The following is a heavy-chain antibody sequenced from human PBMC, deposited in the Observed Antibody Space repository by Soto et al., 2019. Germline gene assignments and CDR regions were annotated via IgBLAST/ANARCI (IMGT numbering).Heavy chain of an antibody. CDR1: GGSISGHY. V-gene: IGHV4-4*07. CDR3: AREKDYYFSALDV. CDR2: IYSTGST. Sequence: SETLSLTCTVSGGSISGHYWTWIRQPAGKGLEWIGRIYSTGSTNYNPSLESRVTMSVDTSKNQFSLTLSSVTAADTAVYYCAREKDYYFSALDVWGQGTTVTVSS. D-gene: IGHD1-26*01. J-gene: IGHJ6*02.